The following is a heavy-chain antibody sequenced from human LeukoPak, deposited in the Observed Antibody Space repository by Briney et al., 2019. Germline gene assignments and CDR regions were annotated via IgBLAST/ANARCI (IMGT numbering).Heavy chain of an antibody. D-gene: IGHD6-13*01. V-gene: IGHV3-33*01. CDR1: GFTFSSYG. CDR3: ARGAPRGQHLDY. CDR2: IWYDGSNK. Sequence: GRSLRLSCAASGFTFSSYGMHWVRQAPGKGLEWVAVIWYDGSNKYYADSVKGRFTISRDNSKNTLYLQMNSLRAEDTAVYYCARGAPRGQHLDYWGQGTLVTVSS. J-gene: IGHJ4*02.